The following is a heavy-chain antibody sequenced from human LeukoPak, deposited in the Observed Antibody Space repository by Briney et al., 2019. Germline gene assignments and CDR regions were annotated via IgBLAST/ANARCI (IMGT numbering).Heavy chain of an antibody. CDR2: IYYSGST. CDR3: ARGQGDGYNYAYFDY. CDR1: GGSISSSSYY. D-gene: IGHD5-24*01. J-gene: IGHJ4*02. V-gene: IGHV4-39*07. Sequence: AETLSLTCTVSGGSISSSSYYWGWIRQPPGKGREWIGSIYYSGSTYYNPSLKSRVTISVDTSNNQFSLKLSSVTAADTAVYYCARGQGDGYNYAYFDYWGQGTLVTVPS.